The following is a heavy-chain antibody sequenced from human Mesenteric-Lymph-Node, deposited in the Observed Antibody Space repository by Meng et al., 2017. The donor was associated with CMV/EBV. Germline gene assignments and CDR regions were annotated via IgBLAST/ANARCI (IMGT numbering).Heavy chain of an antibody. CDR2: ISYDGNSE. Sequence: GESLKISCAASRFTFNHYAMYWVRQAPGKGLEWVSLISYDGNSEFYADSVKGRFTISRDNSKGTLYLQMRSLRPEDTAVYYCASGIAPYFDYWGQGTLVTVSS. J-gene: IGHJ4*02. V-gene: IGHV3-30*04. CDR1: RFTFNHYA. CDR3: ASGIAPYFDY. D-gene: IGHD6-13*01.